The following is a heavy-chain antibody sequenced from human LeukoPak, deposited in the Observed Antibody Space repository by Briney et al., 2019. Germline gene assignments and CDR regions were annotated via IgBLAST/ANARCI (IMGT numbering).Heavy chain of an antibody. V-gene: IGHV1-2*02. CDR1: GYTFTDYY. Sequence: ASVKVSCKASGYTFTDYYIHWVRQAPGQGPEWMGWFTPHSGGTNSAQRFQGRVTMTGDTSISSAYMELNSLGSDDTAVYYCVRGYCSGNTCYDPDFEHWGQGTLVSVSS. D-gene: IGHD2-15*01. CDR2: FTPHSGGT. J-gene: IGHJ4*02. CDR3: VRGYCSGNTCYDPDFEH.